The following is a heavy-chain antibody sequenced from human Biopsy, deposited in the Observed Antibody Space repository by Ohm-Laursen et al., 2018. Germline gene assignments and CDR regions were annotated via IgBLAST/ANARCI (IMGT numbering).Heavy chain of an antibody. CDR1: GGSFTGHY. V-gene: IGHV4-59*11. J-gene: IGHJ4*02. Sequence: GTLSLTWPVSGGSFTGHYWSWIRQPPGKGLEWIGHISCTGYTSYNASLKSRVTISVDTSRNHFSLRLSSLTAADTAVYYCARGSNDFGGLYFPRWGQGTLVTVSS. CDR3: ARGSNDFGGLYFPR. D-gene: IGHD4-23*01. CDR2: ISCTGYT.